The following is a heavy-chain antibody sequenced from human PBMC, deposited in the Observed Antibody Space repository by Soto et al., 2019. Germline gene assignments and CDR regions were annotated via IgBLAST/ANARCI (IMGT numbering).Heavy chain of an antibody. J-gene: IGHJ4*02. V-gene: IGHV1-69*02. CDR2: IIPILGIA. D-gene: IGHD6-19*01. Sequence: QVQLVQSGAEVKKPGSSVKVSCKASGGTFSSYTISWVRQAPGQGLEWMGRIIPILGIANYAQKFQRRVTITADKSTSTAYMELSSLRSEYTAVYYCATTAVAGTRFDYWGQGTLVTVSS. CDR3: ATTAVAGTRFDY. CDR1: GGTFSSYT.